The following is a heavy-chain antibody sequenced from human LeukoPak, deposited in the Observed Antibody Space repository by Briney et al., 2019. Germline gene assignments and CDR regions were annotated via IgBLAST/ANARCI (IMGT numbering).Heavy chain of an antibody. CDR1: GFTFNNYA. CDR3: ARVVVWGSYRFHWFDY. D-gene: IGHD3-16*02. CDR2: IVGGSRST. V-gene: IGHV3-23*01. Sequence: GGSLRLSCAASGFTFNNYAMSWVRQVPGKGLEWVSGIVGGSRSTYYADSVKGRFTISRDNSKNTLYLQMNTLRAEDTAVYYCARVVVWGSYRFHWFDYWGQGTLVTVSS. J-gene: IGHJ4*02.